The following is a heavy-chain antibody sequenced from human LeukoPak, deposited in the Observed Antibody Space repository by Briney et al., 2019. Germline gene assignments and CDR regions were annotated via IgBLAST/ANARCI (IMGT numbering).Heavy chain of an antibody. D-gene: IGHD6-19*01. J-gene: IGHJ5*02. V-gene: IGHV3-11*06. Sequence: PGGSLRLSCAASGFTFSDYYMNWIRQAPGRGLEWVSYISSSGSYTNYADSVKGRFTISRDNAKNSLYLQMSSLRAEDTAVYYCARGVAGPWGQGTLVTASS. CDR1: GFTFSDYY. CDR3: ARGVAGP. CDR2: ISSSGSYT.